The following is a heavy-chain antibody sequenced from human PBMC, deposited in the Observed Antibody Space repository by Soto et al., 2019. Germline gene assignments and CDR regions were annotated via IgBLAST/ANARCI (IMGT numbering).Heavy chain of an antibody. D-gene: IGHD3-10*01. J-gene: IGHJ5*02. Sequence: ASVKVSCKTSGYTFSNYGITWVRQAPGQPLEWLGWISLYSDGTNYAQKFQGRVSMTTDTSTTTAYMELRSLRPDDPAVYQGAGVARGAGAWFGRWGQRTLVTVSS. CDR1: GYTFSNYG. V-gene: IGHV1-18*01. CDR3: AGVARGAGAWFGR. CDR2: ISLYSDGT.